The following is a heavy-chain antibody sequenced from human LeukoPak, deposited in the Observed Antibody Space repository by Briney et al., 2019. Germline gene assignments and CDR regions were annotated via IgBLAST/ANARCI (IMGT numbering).Heavy chain of an antibody. Sequence: GGSLRLSCAASGFTFSSYSMNWVRQAPGKGLEWVSYISSSSSTIYYADSVKGRFTISRDNAKNSLYLQMNSLRAEDTAVYYCARDPYYYDSSGYYRTFDYWGQGTLVTVSS. CDR3: ARDPYYYDSSGYYRTFDY. J-gene: IGHJ4*02. CDR2: ISSSSSTI. V-gene: IGHV3-48*04. CDR1: GFTFSSYS. D-gene: IGHD3-22*01.